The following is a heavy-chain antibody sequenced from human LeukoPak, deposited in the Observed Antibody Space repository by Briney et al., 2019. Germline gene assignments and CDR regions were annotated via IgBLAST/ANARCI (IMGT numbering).Heavy chain of an antibody. J-gene: IGHJ3*02. CDR3: ARAWNYYDSSGQELVDAFDI. CDR1: GGSFSGYY. V-gene: IGHV4-34*01. D-gene: IGHD3-22*01. Sequence: SETLSLTCAVYGGSFSGYYWSWIRQPPGKGLEWIGEINHSGSTNYNPSLKSRVTISVDTSKNQFSLKLSSVTAADTAVYYCARAWNYYDSSGQELVDAFDIWGQGTMVTVSS. CDR2: INHSGST.